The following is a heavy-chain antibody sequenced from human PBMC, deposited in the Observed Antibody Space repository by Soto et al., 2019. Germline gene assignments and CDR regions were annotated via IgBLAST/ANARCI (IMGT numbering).Heavy chain of an antibody. CDR2: INHSGST. V-gene: IGHV4-34*01. Sequence: SETLSLTCAVYGGSFSGYYWSWIRQPPGKGLEWIGEINHSGSTNYNPSLKSRVTISVDTSKNQFSLKLSSVTAADTAVYYCARGDKMTTVTTRSNDYYYYYMDVWGKGTTVTVSS. J-gene: IGHJ6*03. CDR1: GGSFSGYY. CDR3: ARGDKMTTVTTRSNDYYYYYMDV. D-gene: IGHD4-17*01.